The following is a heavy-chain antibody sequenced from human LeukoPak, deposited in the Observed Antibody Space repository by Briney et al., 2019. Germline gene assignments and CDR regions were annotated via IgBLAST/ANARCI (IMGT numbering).Heavy chain of an antibody. Sequence: GGSLRLSCAASGFTFSSYGMHWVRQAPGKGLEWVAVISYDGSNKYYADSVKGRFTVSRDNSKNTLYLQMNSLRAEDTAVYYRAKEEQYSYAIWGQGTLVTVSS. CDR3: AKEEQYSYAI. CDR1: GFTFSSYG. J-gene: IGHJ4*02. D-gene: IGHD5-18*01. V-gene: IGHV3-30*18. CDR2: ISYDGSNK.